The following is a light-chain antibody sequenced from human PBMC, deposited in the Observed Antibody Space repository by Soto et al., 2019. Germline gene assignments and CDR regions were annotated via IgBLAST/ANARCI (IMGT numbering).Light chain of an antibody. Sequence: EIVMTQSPATRSVSPGERATLSCRASQSVSSNLAWYQQKPGQAPRLLIYGASSRAADIPDRFSGRGSETDFTLTISRLEPEDFAVYYCQRYGSSPPYTFGQGTRLEI. J-gene: IGKJ5*01. CDR2: GAS. V-gene: IGKV3-20*01. CDR3: QRYGSSPPYT. CDR1: QSVSSN.